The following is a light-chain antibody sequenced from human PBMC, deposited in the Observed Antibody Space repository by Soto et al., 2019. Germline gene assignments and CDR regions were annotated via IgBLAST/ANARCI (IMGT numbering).Light chain of an antibody. J-gene: IGKJ1*01. CDR2: DAS. CDR3: QQFDDIPYT. CDR1: EDISNY. V-gene: IGKV1-33*01. Sequence: DIQTTQSPSSLSASVGDRVTITCQASEDISNYLNWYQQKPEKAPKLLIYDASNLEAGIPSRFSGSGSGTDFTFTISSLQPEDIATYYCQQFDDIPYTFGQGTKVEIK.